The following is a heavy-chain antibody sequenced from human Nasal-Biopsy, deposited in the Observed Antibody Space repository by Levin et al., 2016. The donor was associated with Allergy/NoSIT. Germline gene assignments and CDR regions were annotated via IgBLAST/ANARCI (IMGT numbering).Heavy chain of an antibody. CDR3: ARERSDFWSSYAPGGGYHYYGMDV. J-gene: IGHJ6*02. CDR1: GLSFNYYA. V-gene: IGHV3-30*04. CDR2: ISHDGNNK. D-gene: IGHD3-3*01. Sequence: GGSLRLSCAASGLSFNYYAMNWVRQAPGKGLEWVAVISHDGNNKYYADSMKDRFTISRDNSKNTLYLQVDSLRADDTAVYYCARERSDFWSSYAPGGGYHYYGMDVWGQGTTVTVSS.